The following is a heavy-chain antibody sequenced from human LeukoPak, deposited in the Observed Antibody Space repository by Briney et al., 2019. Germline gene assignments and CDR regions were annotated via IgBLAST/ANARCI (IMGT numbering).Heavy chain of an antibody. CDR3: ARESTYYYGSGSYSYYFDY. Sequence: ASVKVSCKASGYTFTDYYLHWLRQAPGQGLEWMGRIHPNSGGTNYAQNFQGRVTMTRDTSITTAYMELSRLTSDDTAVYYCARESTYYYGSGSYSYYFDYWGQGTLVTVSS. V-gene: IGHV1-2*06. D-gene: IGHD3-10*01. CDR2: IHPNSGGT. J-gene: IGHJ4*02. CDR1: GYTFTDYY.